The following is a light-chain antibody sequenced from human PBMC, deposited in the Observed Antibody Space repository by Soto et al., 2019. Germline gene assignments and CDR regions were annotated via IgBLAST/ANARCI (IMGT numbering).Light chain of an antibody. CDR1: QSVSSN. CDR3: QQYNNWPPIP. V-gene: IGKV3-15*01. CDR2: GAS. Sequence: EIVMTQSPATLSVSPGERATLSCRASQSVSSNLAWYQQKPGQAPRLLIYGASTRATGFPARFSGSGSGTEFTLTISSLQSEDFAVYYCQQYNNWPPIPFGHGTRLEIK. J-gene: IGKJ5*01.